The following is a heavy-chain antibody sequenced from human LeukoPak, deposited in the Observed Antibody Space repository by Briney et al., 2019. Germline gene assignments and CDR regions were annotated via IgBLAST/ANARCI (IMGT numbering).Heavy chain of an antibody. Sequence: SETLCLTCTVSGGSISSYYWSWIRQPPGKGLEWIGYIYYSGSTNYNPSLKSRVTISVDTSKNQFSLELSSVTAADTAVYYCARDRDPGEYDYWGQGTLVTVSS. CDR1: GGSISSYY. CDR3: ARDRDPGEYDY. D-gene: IGHD3-16*01. V-gene: IGHV4-59*01. CDR2: IYYSGST. J-gene: IGHJ4*02.